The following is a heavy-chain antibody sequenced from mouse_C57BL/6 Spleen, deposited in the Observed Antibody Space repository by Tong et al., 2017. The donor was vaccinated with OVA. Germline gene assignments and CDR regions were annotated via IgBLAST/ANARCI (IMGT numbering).Heavy chain of an antibody. CDR3: ARTGFYGSTPYAMDY. CDR2: IYPGDGDT. J-gene: IGHJ4*01. CDR1: GYAFSSSW. D-gene: IGHD1-1*01. Sequence: VQLQESGPELVKPGASVKISCKASGYAFSSSWMNWVKQRPGKGLEWIGRIYPGDGDTNYNGKFKGKATLTVDQSSSTAYMQLNSLTSEDSAVYYCARTGFYGSTPYAMDYWGQGTSVTVSS. V-gene: IGHV1-82*01.